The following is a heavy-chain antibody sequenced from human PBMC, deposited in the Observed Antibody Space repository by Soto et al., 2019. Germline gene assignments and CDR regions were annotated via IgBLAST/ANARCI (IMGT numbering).Heavy chain of an antibody. CDR3: AKPPVITASYYYSGMDV. CDR1: GFTFTTYP. Sequence: GGSLRLSCAASGFTFTTYPLSWVRRAPGKGLEWVSGISGTGISTYYADSVKGRFTISRDNSKNMVFLQMNSLRAEDTAIYYCAKPPVITASYYYSGMDVWGQGTTVTVSS. CDR2: ISGTGIST. V-gene: IGHV3-23*01. J-gene: IGHJ6*02.